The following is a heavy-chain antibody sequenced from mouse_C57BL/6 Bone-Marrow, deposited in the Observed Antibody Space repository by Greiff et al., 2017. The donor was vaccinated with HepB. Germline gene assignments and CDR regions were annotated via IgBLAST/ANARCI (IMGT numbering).Heavy chain of an antibody. Sequence: QVQLQQPGAELVRPGSSVKLSCKASGYTFTSYWIEWVKQRPGHGLEWIGEILPGSGSTNYNEKFKGKATFTADTSSNTAYMQLSSLTTEDSAIYYCARYDYDDYFDYWGQGTTLTVSS. J-gene: IGHJ2*01. V-gene: IGHV1-9*01. CDR2: ILPGSGST. CDR1: GYTFTSYW. D-gene: IGHD2-4*01. CDR3: ARYDYDDYFDY.